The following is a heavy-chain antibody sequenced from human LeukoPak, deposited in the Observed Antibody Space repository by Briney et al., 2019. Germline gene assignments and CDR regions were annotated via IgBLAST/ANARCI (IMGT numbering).Heavy chain of an antibody. CDR3: ARYDVWGSYRAFDY. CDR1: GGSISSYY. J-gene: IGHJ4*02. V-gene: IGHV4-59*08. CDR2: IYYSGST. Sequence: PSETLSLTCTVSGGSISSYYWSWIRQPPGKGLEWIGYIYYSGSTNYNPSLKSRVTISVDTSKNQFSLKLSSVTAADTVVYYCARYDVWGSYRAFDYWGQGTLVTVSS. D-gene: IGHD3-16*02.